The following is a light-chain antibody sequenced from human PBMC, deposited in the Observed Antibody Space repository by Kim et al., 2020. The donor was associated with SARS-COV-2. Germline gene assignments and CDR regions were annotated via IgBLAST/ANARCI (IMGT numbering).Light chain of an antibody. CDR2: GKN. V-gene: IGLV3-19*01. CDR3: NSRDSSDNVV. J-gene: IGLJ2*01. Sequence: VALGQTVRITCQGDSMRSYYATRYQQKPGQAPIIVIYGKNIRPSGSPDRFSVSSSGNTASLTITGTQAGDEADYYCNSRDSSDNVVFGGGTKLTVL. CDR1: SMRSYY.